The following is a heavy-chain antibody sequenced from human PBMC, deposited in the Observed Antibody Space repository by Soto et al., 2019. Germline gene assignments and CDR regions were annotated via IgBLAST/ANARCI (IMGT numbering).Heavy chain of an antibody. J-gene: IGHJ5*02. CDR1: GFTFSSYG. D-gene: IGHD2-2*01. V-gene: IGHV3-30*18. CDR2: ISYDGSNK. CDR3: AKEKDIVVVPAAINWFDP. Sequence: GGSLRLSCAASGFTFSSYGMHWVRQAPGKGLEWVAVISYDGSNKYYADSVKGRFTISRDNSKNTLYLQMNSLRAEDTAVYYCAKEKDIVVVPAAINWFDPWGQGXLVTVSS.